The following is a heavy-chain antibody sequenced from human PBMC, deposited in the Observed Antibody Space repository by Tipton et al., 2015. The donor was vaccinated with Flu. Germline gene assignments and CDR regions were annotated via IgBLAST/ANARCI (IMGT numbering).Heavy chain of an antibody. CDR2: IRQDGREK. J-gene: IGHJ6*04. Sequence: SLRLSCPASGFIFSNYWMSWVRQAPGKGLEWMANIRQDGREKNSADSVKGRFTISRDNAKNSVYLQMNSLRADDTAVYYCARAMDVWGKGTTVTVSS. CDR3: ARAMDV. V-gene: IGHV3-7*03. CDR1: GFIFSNYW.